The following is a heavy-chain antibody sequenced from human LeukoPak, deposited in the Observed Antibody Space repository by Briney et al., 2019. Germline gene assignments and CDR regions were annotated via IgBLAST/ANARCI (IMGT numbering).Heavy chain of an antibody. D-gene: IGHD4/OR15-4a*01. CDR3: ATGDYGVHGDY. V-gene: IGHV3-7*03. CDR2: INQDGNKK. J-gene: IGHJ4*02. CDR1: GFTFSNYW. Sequence: GGSLRLSCAASGFTFSNYWMTWVRQAPGKGLEWVAHINQDGNKKYYVDSVKGRFTIFRDNAKNTLYLQMNSLRAEDTAVYYCATGDYGVHGDYWGQGILVTVSS.